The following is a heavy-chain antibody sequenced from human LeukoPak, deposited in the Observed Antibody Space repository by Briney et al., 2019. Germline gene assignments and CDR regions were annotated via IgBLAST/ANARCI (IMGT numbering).Heavy chain of an antibody. J-gene: IGHJ3*02. V-gene: IGHV3-15*01. CDR2: IKSKTDGGTT. Sequence: GGSLRLSCAASAFTFTTAWMSWVRQAPGKGLEWVGRIKSKTDGGTTDYAAPVKGRFTISRDDSKNTLYLQMNSLKTEDTAVYYCTTEEVDAFDIRGQGTLVTVSS. CDR3: TTEEVDAFDI. CDR1: AFTFTTAW.